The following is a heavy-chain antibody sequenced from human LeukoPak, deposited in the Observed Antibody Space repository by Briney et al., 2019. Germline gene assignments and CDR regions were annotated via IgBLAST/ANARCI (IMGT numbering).Heavy chain of an antibody. Sequence: ASVKVSCKASGYTFTGYYMHWVRQAPRQGLEWMGRINPNSGGTNYAQKFQGRVTMTRDTSISTAYMELSRLRSDDTAVYYCAKLKWPAADYFDYWGQGTLVTVSS. J-gene: IGHJ4*02. CDR3: AKLKWPAADYFDY. CDR2: INPNSGGT. D-gene: IGHD5-12*01. V-gene: IGHV1-2*06. CDR1: GYTFTGYY.